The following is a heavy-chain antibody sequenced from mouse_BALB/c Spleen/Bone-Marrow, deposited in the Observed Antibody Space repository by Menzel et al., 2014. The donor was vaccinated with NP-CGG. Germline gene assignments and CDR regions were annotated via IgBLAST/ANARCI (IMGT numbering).Heavy chain of an antibody. CDR3: LRAGDYKYAWFGY. V-gene: IGHV5-4*02. CDR2: IRDGGNYT. Sequence: DVMLVESGGGLVKTGGSPKLSCAASGFTFSDFYMYWVRQTPEKRLERVATIRDGGNYTRYPDSVKGHFRFTIDNARNNLYLQINRLKPEDTAMYYCLRAGDYKYAWFGYWGQGTLLPVSS. D-gene: IGHD2-4*01. CDR1: GFTFSDFY. J-gene: IGHJ3*01.